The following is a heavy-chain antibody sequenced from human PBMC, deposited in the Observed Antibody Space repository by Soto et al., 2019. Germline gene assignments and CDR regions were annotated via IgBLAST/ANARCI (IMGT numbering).Heavy chain of an antibody. CDR3: ARDSGDMIAVVIWGDAFDI. CDR1: GYTFTSYG. CDR2: ISAYNGNT. Sequence: QVQRVQSGAEVKKPGASVKVSCKASGYTFTSYGMSWVRQAPGQGLEWMGWISAYNGNTNYAQKPQGRVTMTTDTSTSTAYMELRSLRSDDTAVYYCARDSGDMIAVVIWGDAFDIWGQGTMVTVSS. V-gene: IGHV1-18*01. J-gene: IGHJ3*02. D-gene: IGHD3-22*01.